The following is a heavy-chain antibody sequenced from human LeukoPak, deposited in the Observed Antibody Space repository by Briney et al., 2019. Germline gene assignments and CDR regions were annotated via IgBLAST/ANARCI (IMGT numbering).Heavy chain of an antibody. V-gene: IGHV3-53*01. Sequence: GGSLRLSCAASGFTVSSNYMSWVRQAPRKGLEWVSVIYSGGSTYYADSVKGRFTISRDNSKNTLYLQMNSLRVEDTAVYYCAGNSYGYNWFDSWGQGTLVIVSS. J-gene: IGHJ5*01. CDR1: GFTVSSNY. CDR3: AGNSYGYNWFDS. D-gene: IGHD5-18*01. CDR2: IYSGGST.